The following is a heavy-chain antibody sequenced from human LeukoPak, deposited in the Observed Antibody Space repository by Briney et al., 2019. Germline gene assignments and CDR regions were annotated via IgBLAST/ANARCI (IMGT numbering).Heavy chain of an antibody. J-gene: IGHJ4*02. CDR1: GFIVSSNY. CDR2: IYSGGDT. CDR3: ARGEGGIAAAVTDC. D-gene: IGHD6-13*01. Sequence: GGSLRLSCAVSGFIVSSNYMSWVRQAPGKGPEWVSVIYSGGDTYYADSVKSRFTVSRDNSKNTLYLQMNSLRAEDTAVYYCARGEGGIAAAVTDCWGQGTLVTVSS. V-gene: IGHV3-53*01.